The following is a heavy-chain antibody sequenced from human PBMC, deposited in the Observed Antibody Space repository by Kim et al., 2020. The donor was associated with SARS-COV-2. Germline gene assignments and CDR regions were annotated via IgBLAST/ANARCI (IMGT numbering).Heavy chain of an antibody. CDR3: ARNTAVVGRDAFDI. CDR2: ISSDGSNQ. CDR1: GFTFNIYS. J-gene: IGHJ3*02. Sequence: GGSLRLSCAASGFTFNIYSMHWVRQDPGKGLEWVAVISSDGSNQYYAYSVKGRFSISRDNSKNTLYLQMDSLRVEDTAVYYCARNTAVVGRDAFDIWGQG. D-gene: IGHD3-22*01. V-gene: IGHV3-30*04.